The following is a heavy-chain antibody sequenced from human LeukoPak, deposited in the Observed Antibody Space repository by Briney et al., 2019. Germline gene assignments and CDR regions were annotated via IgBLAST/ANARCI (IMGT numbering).Heavy chain of an antibody. D-gene: IGHD6-19*01. J-gene: IGHJ4*02. CDR3: ARPTYSSGWYTTFDY. Sequence: SETLSLTCTVSGGSISSGSYYWGWIRQSPGKGLEWIGSIYYSGSTYYNPSLKSRVTMSVDTSKNQFSLKLSSVTAADTAVYYCARPTYSSGWYTTFDYWGQGTLVTVSS. V-gene: IGHV4-39*01. CDR1: GGSISSGSYY. CDR2: IYYSGST.